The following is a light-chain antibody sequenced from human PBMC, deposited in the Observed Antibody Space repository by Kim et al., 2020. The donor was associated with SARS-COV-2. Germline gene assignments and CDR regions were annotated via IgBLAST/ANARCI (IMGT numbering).Light chain of an antibody. CDR2: GAS. J-gene: IGKJ2*01. CDR3: LQHNAFPPT. V-gene: IGKV1-17*01. Sequence: DIQMTQSPYSLSASVGDRVTITCRASQGVSDDLAWYQQKPGKAPKRLIYGASILQTGVPSRFSGSGSGTEFTLTITSLQPEDFTTYYCLQHNAFPPTFGQGTKLEI. CDR1: QGVSDD.